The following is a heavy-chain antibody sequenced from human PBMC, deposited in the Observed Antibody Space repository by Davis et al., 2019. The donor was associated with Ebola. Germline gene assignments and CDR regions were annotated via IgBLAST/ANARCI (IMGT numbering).Heavy chain of an antibody. Sequence: GGPLRLSCAASGFTFSSYAMSWVRQAPGKGLEWVSAISGSGGSTYYADSVKGRFTISRDNSKNTLYLQMNSLRAEDTALYYCAKDSSSSGYYYYGMDVWGQGTTVTVSS. V-gene: IGHV3-23*01. D-gene: IGHD6-6*01. CDR3: AKDSSSSGYYYYGMDV. J-gene: IGHJ6*02. CDR1: GFTFSSYA. CDR2: ISGSGGST.